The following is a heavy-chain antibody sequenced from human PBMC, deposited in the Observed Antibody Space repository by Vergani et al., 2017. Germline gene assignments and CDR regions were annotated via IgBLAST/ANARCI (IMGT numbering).Heavy chain of an antibody. D-gene: IGHD2-21*01. J-gene: IGHJ3*02. CDR2: INPNSGGT. CDR3: ARVVVVVWGDAFDI. Sequence: QVQLVQSGAEVKKPGASVKVSCKASGYTFTGYYMHWVRQAPGQGLEWMGWINPNSGGTNYTQKFQGRVTMTRDTSISTAYMVLSRLGSDDAAVYYCARVVVVVWGDAFDIWGQGTMVTVSS. V-gene: IGHV1-2*02. CDR1: GYTFTGYY.